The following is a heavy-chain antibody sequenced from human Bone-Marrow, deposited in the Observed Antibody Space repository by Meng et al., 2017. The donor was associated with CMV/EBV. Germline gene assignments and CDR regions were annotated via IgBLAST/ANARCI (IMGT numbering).Heavy chain of an antibody. V-gene: IGHV1-24*01. J-gene: IGHJ4*02. Sequence: ASVKVSCKVSGYTLTELSMHWVRQAPGKGLQWMGGFDPADGETIYAQKFQGRVTITADKSTSTAYMELSSLRSEDTAVYYCARDRIVGATRQFDYWGQGTLVTVSS. CDR1: GYTLTELS. D-gene: IGHD1-26*01. CDR3: ARDRIVGATRQFDY. CDR2: FDPADGET.